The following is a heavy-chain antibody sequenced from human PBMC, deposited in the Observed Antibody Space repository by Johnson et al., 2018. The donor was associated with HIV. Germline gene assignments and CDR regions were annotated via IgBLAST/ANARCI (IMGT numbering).Heavy chain of an antibody. Sequence: QMQLVESGGGVVQPGRSLRLSCVVSGFTFSNYGMHWVRQAPGKGLEWVAVIWYDGSNKYYADYVKGRFTISRDNSKNTLYLQMESLRLEDTAIYYCAKAWDLLGRRAALDICGQGTMVTVSS. CDR2: IWYDGSNK. J-gene: IGHJ3*02. CDR1: GFTFSNYG. V-gene: IGHV3-33*06. CDR3: AKAWDLLGRRAALDI. D-gene: IGHD1-26*01.